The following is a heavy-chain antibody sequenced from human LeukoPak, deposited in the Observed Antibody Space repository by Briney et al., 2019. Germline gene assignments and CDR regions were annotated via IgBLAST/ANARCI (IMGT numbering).Heavy chain of an antibody. V-gene: IGHV4-4*02. J-gene: IGHJ4*02. Sequence: SETLSLTCAVSGDSISNYPWWSWVRQSPGKGLEWIGEIYHSGTTNYNPSLRSRLTISIDKSRNQFSLSLKSMTAADTAVYYCARGFVRGPLGDWGQGIFVTVSS. CDR3: ARGFVRGPLGD. D-gene: IGHD3-10*01. CDR2: IYHSGTT. CDR1: GDSISNYPW.